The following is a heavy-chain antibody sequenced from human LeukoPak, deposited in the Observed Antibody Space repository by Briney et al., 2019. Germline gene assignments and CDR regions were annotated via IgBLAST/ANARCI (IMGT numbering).Heavy chain of an antibody. D-gene: IGHD3-10*01. Sequence: GGSLRLSCAASGFTFSSYWMSWVRQAPGKGLEWVANIKQDGSEKYYVDSVKGRFTISRDNAKNSLYLQMNSLRAEDTAVYYCAREMDYGSGSTDYWGQGTLVTVSS. CDR2: IKQDGSEK. CDR3: AREMDYGSGSTDY. V-gene: IGHV3-7*01. CDR1: GFTFSSYW. J-gene: IGHJ4*02.